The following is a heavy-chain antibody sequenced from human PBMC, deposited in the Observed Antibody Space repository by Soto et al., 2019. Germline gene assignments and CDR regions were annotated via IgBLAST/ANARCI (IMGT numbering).Heavy chain of an antibody. V-gene: IGHV4-59*01. D-gene: IGHD5-18*01. CDR3: ARTLYSYGPRFDY. Sequence: SETLSLTCTVSGGSISSYYWSWIRQPPGKGLEWIGYIYYSGSTNYNPSLKSRVTISVDTSKNQFSLELSSVTAADTAVYYCARTLYSYGPRFDYWGQGTLVTVSS. CDR2: IYYSGST. J-gene: IGHJ4*02. CDR1: GGSISSYY.